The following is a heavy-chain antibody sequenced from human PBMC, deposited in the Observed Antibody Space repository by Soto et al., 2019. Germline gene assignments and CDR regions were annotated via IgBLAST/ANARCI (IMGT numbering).Heavy chain of an antibody. CDR2: ISGSGGST. CDR1: GFTFSSYA. J-gene: IGHJ6*02. CDR3: ARVFVSSHYYYGMDV. V-gene: IGHV3-23*01. D-gene: IGHD6-6*01. Sequence: TGGSLRLSCAASGFTFSSYAMSWVRQAPGKGLEWVSAISGSGGSTYYADSVKGRFTISRDNAKNTLYLQMNSLRAEDTAVYYCARVFVSSHYYYGMDVWGQGTTVTVSS.